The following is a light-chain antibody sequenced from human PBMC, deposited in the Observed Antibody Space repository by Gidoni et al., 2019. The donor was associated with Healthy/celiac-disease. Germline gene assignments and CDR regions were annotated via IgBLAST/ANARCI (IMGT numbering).Light chain of an antibody. CDR2: EGS. V-gene: IGLV2-23*01. J-gene: IGLJ2*01. CDR3: CSYAGPYVV. Sequence: QSALTQPASVSGSPGQSITISCTGTSSDVGSYNLVSWYQQQPGKAPKLMIYEGSKRPSGVSNRFSGSKSGNTASLTISGLQAEDEADYYCCSYAGPYVVFGGGTKLTVL. CDR1: SSDVGSYNL.